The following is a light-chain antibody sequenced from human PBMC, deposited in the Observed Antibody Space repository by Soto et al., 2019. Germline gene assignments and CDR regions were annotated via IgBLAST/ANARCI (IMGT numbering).Light chain of an antibody. J-gene: IGLJ2*01. CDR3: QVWDSISDHVV. CDR1: NIGSKS. Sequence: SYELTQPPSVSVAPGQTARITCGGKNIGSKSVHWYQQKPGQAPVMVVYDDSDRHSGIPERFSGSNSGNTATLTISRVEAGDEADYYCQVWDSISDHVVLGGGTKLTVL. V-gene: IGLV3-21*02. CDR2: DDS.